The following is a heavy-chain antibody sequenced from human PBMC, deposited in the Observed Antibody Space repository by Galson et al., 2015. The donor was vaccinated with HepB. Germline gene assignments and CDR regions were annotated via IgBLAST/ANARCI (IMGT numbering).Heavy chain of an antibody. CDR1: GFTVSSNY. V-gene: IGHV3-66*01. D-gene: IGHD3-16*01. J-gene: IGHJ4*02. CDR3: ARGKGWAASHYFDY. CDR2: IYSGGST. Sequence: SLRLSCAASGFTVSSNYMSWVRQAPGKGLEWVSVIYSGGSTYYADSVKGRFTISRDNSKNTLYLQMNSLRAEDTAVYYCARGKGWAASHYFDYWGQGTLVTVSS.